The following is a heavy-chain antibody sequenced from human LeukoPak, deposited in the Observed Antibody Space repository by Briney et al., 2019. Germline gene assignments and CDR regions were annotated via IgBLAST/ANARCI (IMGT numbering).Heavy chain of an antibody. CDR3: ARGKVGVYFDY. CDR2: ISYDGSNK. J-gene: IGHJ4*02. Sequence: PGRSLRLSCAASGFTFSSYAMHWVRQAPGKGLEWVAVISYDGSNKYYADSAKGRFTISRDNSKNTLYLQMNSLRAEDTAVYYCARGKVGVYFDYWGQGTLVTVSS. CDR1: GFTFSSYA. V-gene: IGHV3-30*04. D-gene: IGHD1-26*01.